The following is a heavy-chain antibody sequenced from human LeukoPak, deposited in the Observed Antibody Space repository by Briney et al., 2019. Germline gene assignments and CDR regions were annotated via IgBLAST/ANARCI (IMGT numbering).Heavy chain of an antibody. J-gene: IGHJ5*02. V-gene: IGHV3-21*01. CDR2: ISSSSSYI. CDR1: GFTFSSYS. D-gene: IGHD4-17*01. CDR3: ARAPGEGWFDP. Sequence: GGSLRLSCAASGFTFSSYSMNWVRQASGKGLEWVSSISSSSSYIYYADSVKGRFTISRDNAKNSLYLQMNSLRAEDTALYYCARAPGEGWFDPWGQGTLVTVSS.